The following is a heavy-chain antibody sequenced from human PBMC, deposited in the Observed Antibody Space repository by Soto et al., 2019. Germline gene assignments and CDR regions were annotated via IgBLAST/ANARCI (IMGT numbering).Heavy chain of an antibody. V-gene: IGHV3-30*18. CDR2: ISYDGSNK. Sequence: PGGSLRLSCAASGFTFSSYGMHWVRQAPGKGLEWVAVISYDGSNKYYADSVKGRFTISRDNSKNTLYLQMNSLRAEDTAVYYCAKDWVVVPAAIAAAGPFDPWGQGTLVTVSS. CDR1: GFTFSSYG. D-gene: IGHD2-2*01. J-gene: IGHJ5*02. CDR3: AKDWVVVPAAIAAAGPFDP.